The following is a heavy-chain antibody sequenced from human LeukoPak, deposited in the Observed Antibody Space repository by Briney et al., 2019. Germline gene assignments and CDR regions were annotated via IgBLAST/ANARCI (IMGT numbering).Heavy chain of an antibody. D-gene: IGHD6-6*01. V-gene: IGHV1-2*02. J-gene: IGHJ3*02. CDR3: ARVRRAARPVGAFDI. CDR2: INPNSGGT. Sequence: ASVKVSCKASGYTFTGYYMHWVRQAPGQGLELMGWINPNSGGTNYAQKFQGRVTMTRDTSISTAYMELSRLRSDDTAVYYCARVRRAARPVGAFDIWGQGTMVTVSS. CDR1: GYTFTGYY.